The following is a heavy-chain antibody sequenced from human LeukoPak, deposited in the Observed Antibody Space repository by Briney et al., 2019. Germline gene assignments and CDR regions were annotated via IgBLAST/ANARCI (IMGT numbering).Heavy chain of an antibody. V-gene: IGHV4-38-2*02. CDR2: FYYGGTT. Sequence: SETLSLTCTVSGGSLGPCYYWGWIRQPPGKGLEWIGTFYYGGTTFYSPSLKSRVTISGDTSKDQFSLKLSSVTAADTAVYYCAGVEDSSGYYYIDYWGQGTLVTVSS. D-gene: IGHD3-22*01. CDR3: AGVEDSSGYYYIDY. J-gene: IGHJ4*02. CDR1: GGSLGPCYY.